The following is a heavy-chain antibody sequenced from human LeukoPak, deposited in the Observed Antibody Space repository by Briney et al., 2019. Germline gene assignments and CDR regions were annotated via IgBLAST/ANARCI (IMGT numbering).Heavy chain of an antibody. D-gene: IGHD6-19*01. V-gene: IGHV4-34*01. CDR2: INHSGST. Sequence: SETLSLTCAVYGGSFSGYYWSWIRQPPPKGLEWIGEINHSGSTNYNPSLKSRVTISVDTSKNQFSLKLSSVTAADTAVYYGAGSSGWPTDYWGQGTLVTVSS. CDR1: GGSFSGYY. CDR3: AGSSGWPTDY. J-gene: IGHJ4*02.